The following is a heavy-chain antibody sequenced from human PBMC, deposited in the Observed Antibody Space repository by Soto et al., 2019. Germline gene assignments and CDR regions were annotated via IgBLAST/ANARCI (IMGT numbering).Heavy chain of an antibody. D-gene: IGHD4-4*01. CDR1: GYTFSVYH. J-gene: IGHJ6*03. Sequence: ASVKVSCKASGYTFSVYHMHWVLQAPGQGLEWMGWVHPNSGGTNYAQSFEGRVTMTRDTSINTAYMELSRLTSDDTAVYYCAKELQRGMDGWGKGTKVTVSS. CDR2: VHPNSGGT. CDR3: AKELQRGMDG. V-gene: IGHV1-2*02.